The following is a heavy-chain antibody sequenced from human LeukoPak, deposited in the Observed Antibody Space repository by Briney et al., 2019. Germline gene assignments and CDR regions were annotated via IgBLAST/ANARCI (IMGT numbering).Heavy chain of an antibody. V-gene: IGHV4-39*07. D-gene: IGHD5-24*01. CDR1: GGSISGTNYY. J-gene: IGHJ6*03. CDR3: ARDMTDLGDGYNLRDYYYYMDV. Sequence: PSETLSLTCTVSGGSISGTNYYWGWIRQPPGKGLEWIGSFYNSGSTYYNPSLKSRVTISVDTSKNQFSLKLSSVTAADTAVYYCARDMTDLGDGYNLRDYYYYMDVWGKGTTVTVSS. CDR2: FYNSGST.